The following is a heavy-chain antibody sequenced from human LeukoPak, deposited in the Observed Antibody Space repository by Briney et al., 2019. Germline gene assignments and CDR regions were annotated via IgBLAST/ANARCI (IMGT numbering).Heavy chain of an antibody. Sequence: GGSLRLSCVASGFTFDDYAMHWVRQAPGKGLEWVSGISWNSDSIAYADSVKGRFTISRDNATNSLYLQINSLRPEDMALYFCARGVGDYCSGGSCYYFDSWGQGTLVTVSS. CDR2: ISWNSDSI. V-gene: IGHV3-9*03. CDR1: GFTFDDYA. CDR3: ARGVGDYCSGGSCYYFDS. J-gene: IGHJ4*02. D-gene: IGHD2-15*01.